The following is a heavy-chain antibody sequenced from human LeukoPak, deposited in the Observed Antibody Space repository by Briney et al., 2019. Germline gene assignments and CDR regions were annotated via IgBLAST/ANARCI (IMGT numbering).Heavy chain of an antibody. V-gene: IGHV1-69*06. CDR3: ARSRGEGRYFDWFGAFDI. CDR1: GGTFSSYA. D-gene: IGHD3-9*01. Sequence: SVKVSCKASGGTFSSYAISWVRQAPGQGLEWMGGIIPIFGTANYAQKFQGRVTITADKSTSTAYMELSSLRSEDTAVYYCARSRGEGRYFDWFGAFDIWGQGTMVTVSS. CDR2: IIPIFGTA. J-gene: IGHJ3*02.